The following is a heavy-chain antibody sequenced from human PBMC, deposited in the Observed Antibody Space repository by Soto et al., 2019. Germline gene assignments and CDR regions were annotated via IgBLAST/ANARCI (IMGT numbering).Heavy chain of an antibody. Sequence: QVQLVESGGGVVQPGTSLRLSCVGSGFTFRSYVIHWVRQAPGKGLEWVALTSYDGSNKYYDDSVKGRFTISRDNSRNTVDQQMDRLRLEDTALYYCARWGTRGGLDCWGQGTLVYVSS. D-gene: IGHD3-16*01. J-gene: IGHJ4*02. CDR1: GFTFRSYV. V-gene: IGHV3-30*19. CDR2: TSYDGSNK. CDR3: ARWGTRGGLDC.